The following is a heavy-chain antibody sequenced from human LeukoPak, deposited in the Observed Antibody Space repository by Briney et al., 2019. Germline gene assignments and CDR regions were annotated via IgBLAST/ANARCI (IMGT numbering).Heavy chain of an antibody. CDR1: GGSFSGYY. CDR3: ARFSGKITMVRGVFFDP. V-gene: IGHV4-34*01. Sequence: PSETLSLTCAVYGGSFSGYYWSWIRQPPGKGLEWIGEINHSGSTNYNPSLKSRVTISVDTSENQFSLKLGSVTAADTAVYYCARFSGKITMVRGVFFDPWGQGTLVTVSS. D-gene: IGHD3-10*01. J-gene: IGHJ5*02. CDR2: INHSGST.